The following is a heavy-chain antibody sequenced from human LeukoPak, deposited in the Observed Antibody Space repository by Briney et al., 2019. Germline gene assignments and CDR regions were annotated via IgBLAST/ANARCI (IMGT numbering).Heavy chain of an antibody. CDR2: IRSKTFGGTT. Sequence: GGSLRLSCTASGFTFGDYAMSWVRQAPGKGLEWVGFIRSKTFGGTTEYAASVKGRFTISRDDFKSMAYLQMNSLKTEDTAVYYCTGYSSGWYSTDYWGQGTLVTVSS. V-gene: IGHV3-49*04. CDR1: GFTFGDYA. D-gene: IGHD6-19*01. CDR3: TGYSSGWYSTDY. J-gene: IGHJ4*02.